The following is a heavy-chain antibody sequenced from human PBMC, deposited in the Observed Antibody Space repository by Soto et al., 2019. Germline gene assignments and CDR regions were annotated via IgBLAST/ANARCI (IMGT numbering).Heavy chain of an antibody. CDR1: GGTFSNSA. D-gene: IGHD3-3*01. CDR2: IIRLFGST. Sequence: QVQLVQSGAEVRKPGSSVKVSCKASGGTFSNSAITWVRQAPGQGLEWVGGIIRLFGSTNYAQKFQGRVTITADESTSTAYMELSSLTSEDTAVYYCARDGDLRSDFWSGPLGGGWFDPWGQGTLVTVSS. V-gene: IGHV1-69*12. J-gene: IGHJ5*02. CDR3: ARDGDLRSDFWSGPLGGGWFDP.